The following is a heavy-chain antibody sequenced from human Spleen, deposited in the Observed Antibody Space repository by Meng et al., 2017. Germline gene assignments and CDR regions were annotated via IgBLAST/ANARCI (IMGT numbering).Heavy chain of an antibody. CDR1: GFTFSSYA. Sequence: GESLKISCATSGFTFSSYAMHWVRQAPGKGLEWVAVISYDGSNRNYADSVKGRFTISRDNSKNTLYLQMNSLRAEDTAVYYCARDLLLAAVGTYYYRGMDVWDQGTTVTVSS. CDR2: ISYDGSNR. V-gene: IGHV3-30*01. J-gene: IGHJ6*02. CDR3: ARDLLLAAVGTYYYRGMDV. D-gene: IGHD6-13*01.